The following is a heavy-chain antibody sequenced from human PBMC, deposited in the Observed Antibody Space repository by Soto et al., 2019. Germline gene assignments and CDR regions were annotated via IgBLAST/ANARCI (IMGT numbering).Heavy chain of an antibody. D-gene: IGHD3-3*01. CDR1: GGSFTSYY. J-gene: IGHJ6*02. CDR3: ARDMRVFGGMDV. V-gene: IGHV4-4*07. Sequence: LSLTCAVSGGSFTSYYWSWIRQPAGKGLEWIGRTYVTGDSNYSPSLKSRVTMSLDTSKNQFFLKLSSATAADTAVYYCARDMRVFGGMDVWGRGTTVIVSS. CDR2: TYVTGDS.